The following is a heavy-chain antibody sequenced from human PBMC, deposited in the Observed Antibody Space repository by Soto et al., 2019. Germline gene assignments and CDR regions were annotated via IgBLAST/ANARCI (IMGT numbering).Heavy chain of an antibody. D-gene: IGHD2-8*01. CDR3: ASHGYCTNGVCYTDWFDP. V-gene: IGHV3-21*01. Sequence: LRLSCAASGFTFNSYSMNWVRQAPGKGLEWVSSISSSSSYIYYADSVKGRFTISRDNAKNSLYLQMNSLRAEDTAVYYCASHGYCTNGVCYTDWFDPWGQGTLVTVSS. CDR2: ISSSSSYI. J-gene: IGHJ5*02. CDR1: GFTFNSYS.